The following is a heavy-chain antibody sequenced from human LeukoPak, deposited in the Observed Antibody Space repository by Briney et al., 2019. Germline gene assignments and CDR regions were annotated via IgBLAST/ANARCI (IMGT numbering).Heavy chain of an antibody. CDR2: ISGRGGST. V-gene: IGHV3-23*01. CDR3: AKPTKLELGDY. CDR1: GFTFSSYA. D-gene: IGHD1-7*01. J-gene: IGHJ4*02. Sequence: GGSLRLSCAACGFTFSSYAMSWVGQAPGKGGEGGSAISGRGGSTYYADSVKGRFTISRDNSKKTLYLQMNSLRAEDTAVYYCAKPTKLELGDYWGQGTLVTVSS.